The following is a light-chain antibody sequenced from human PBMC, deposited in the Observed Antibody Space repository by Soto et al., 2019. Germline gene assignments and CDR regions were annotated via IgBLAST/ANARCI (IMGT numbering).Light chain of an antibody. CDR1: QDISNY. V-gene: IGKV1-33*01. J-gene: IGKJ4*01. CDR2: DAS. CDR3: QQYDNLPLT. Sequence: DIQMTQYPSSLSASVGDRVTITCQASQDISNYLKWYQQKPGKAPKLLIYDASNLETGVPSRFSGSGSGTDFTFTISSLQPEDIATYYCQQYDNLPLTFGGGTKVEIK.